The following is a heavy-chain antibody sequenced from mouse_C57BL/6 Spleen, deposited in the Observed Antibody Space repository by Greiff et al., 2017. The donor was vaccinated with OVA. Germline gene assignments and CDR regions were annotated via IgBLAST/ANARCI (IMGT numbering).Heavy chain of an antibody. CDR3: ARRGRGKFYYAMDY. J-gene: IGHJ4*01. D-gene: IGHD3-3*01. V-gene: IGHV1-50*01. Sequence: QVQLQQPGAELVKPGASVKLSCKASGSTFTSYWMQWVKQRPGQGLEWIGEIDPSDSYPNYNQKFKGKATLTVDTSSSTAYMQLSSLTSEDSAVYYCARRGRGKFYYAMDYWGQGTSVTVSS. CDR1: GSTFTSYW. CDR2: IDPSDSYP.